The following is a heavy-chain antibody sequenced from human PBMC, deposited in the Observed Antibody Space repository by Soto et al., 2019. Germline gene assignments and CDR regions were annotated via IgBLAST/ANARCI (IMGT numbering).Heavy chain of an antibody. V-gene: IGHV3-33*01. CDR2: IWYNGDVK. Sequence: QVQLVESGGGVVQPGRSLRLPCAASGFTFSSFCIHWVRQAPGKRLEWGAVIWYNGDVKYYADSVKGRFTISRDNSKNTLYLQMSSLRVADTAVYYCVRDASASGSYYDNWGRGTQVTFSS. D-gene: IGHD1-26*01. CDR1: GFTFSSFC. CDR3: VRDASASGSYYDN. J-gene: IGHJ4*02.